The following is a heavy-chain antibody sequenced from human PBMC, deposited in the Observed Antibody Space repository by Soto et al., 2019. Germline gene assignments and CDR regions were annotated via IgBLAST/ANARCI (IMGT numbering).Heavy chain of an antibody. D-gene: IGHD2-2*01. V-gene: IGHV4-39*01. CDR2: IFYTGST. J-gene: IGHJ5*02. CDR1: GGCVSRSNTY. CDR3: ARHSADDLVVTPGRLFDP. Sequence: LQTKSLTCSVSGGCVSRSNTYWAWIRQSPGGGLEWIGSIFYTGSTYISPSFKSRVRISVDTSKDQFSLWFSSVTAADTAVYFCARHSADDLVVTPGRLFDPWGQGTLVTGSS.